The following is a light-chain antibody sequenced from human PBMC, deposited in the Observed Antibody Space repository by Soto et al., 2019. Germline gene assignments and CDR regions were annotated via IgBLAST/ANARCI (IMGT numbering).Light chain of an antibody. CDR2: AAS. CDR1: QSINGW. V-gene: IGKV1-5*01. Sequence: DFLLTQSPSTLSASVGVRETITCRASQSINGWLAWYQHKPGKAPRIIIYAASHLQRGVPSGFSGSGSGKDFTLTISSLQPEDFATYYCQQSYSTPWTFGQGTKVDIK. J-gene: IGKJ1*01. CDR3: QQSYSTPWT.